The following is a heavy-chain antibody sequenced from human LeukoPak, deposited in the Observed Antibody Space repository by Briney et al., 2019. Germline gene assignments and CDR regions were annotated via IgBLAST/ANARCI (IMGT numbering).Heavy chain of an antibody. CDR2: IYTSGST. Sequence: SQTLSLTCTVSGGSISSGSYYWSWIRQPAGKGLEWIGRIYTSGSTNYNPSLKSRVTISVDTSKNQFSLKLSSVTAADTAVYYCARGIAAALNWFDPWGQGTLVTVSS. D-gene: IGHD6-13*01. J-gene: IGHJ5*02. CDR3: ARGIAAALNWFDP. CDR1: GGSISSGSYY. V-gene: IGHV4-61*02.